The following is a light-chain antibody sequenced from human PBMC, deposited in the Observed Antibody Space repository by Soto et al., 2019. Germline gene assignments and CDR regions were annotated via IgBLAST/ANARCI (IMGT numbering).Light chain of an antibody. V-gene: IGLV1-47*01. CDR3: AAWDDSFVV. CDR2: RNN. Sequence: QSVLTQPPSASGTPGQRVTISCSGSCSNIGSNYVYWYQQLPGTAPKLLIYRNNQRTSGVPDRFSGSKSGTSASLAISGLRSEDEADYYCAAWDDSFVVFGGGTQLTVL. J-gene: IGLJ2*01. CDR1: CSNIGSNY.